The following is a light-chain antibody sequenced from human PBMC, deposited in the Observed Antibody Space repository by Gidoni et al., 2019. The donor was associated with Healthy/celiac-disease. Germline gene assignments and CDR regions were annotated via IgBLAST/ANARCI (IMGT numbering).Light chain of an antibody. J-gene: IGLJ2*01. CDR2: QDS. CDR3: QAWDSRTGVV. V-gene: IGLV3-1*01. CDR1: TLGDKY. Sequence: SYELTHPPSVSVSPGQTASITCSGDTLGDKYACWYQQKPGQSPVLVIYQDSKRPSGIHERFSGSNYGNTATLTISGTQAMDEADYYCQAWDSRTGVVFGGGTKLTVL.